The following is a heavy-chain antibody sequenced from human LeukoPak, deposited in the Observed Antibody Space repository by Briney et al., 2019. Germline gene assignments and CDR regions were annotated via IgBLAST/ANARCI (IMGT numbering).Heavy chain of an antibody. CDR3: AKCSTSAYTTGWCNWIDP. V-gene: IGHV3-23*01. CDR1: GFTFTSDA. CDR2: TVSRGTT. J-gene: IGHJ5*02. Sequence: GGSLRLSCVASGFTFTSDAMNWVRKAPGKGLEWVSSTVSRGTTQYADSVKGRFTVSRDTSKNTLYLQMNSLRADDTAVYYCAKCSTSAYTTGWCNWIDPWGQGTLVTVSS. D-gene: IGHD6-19*01.